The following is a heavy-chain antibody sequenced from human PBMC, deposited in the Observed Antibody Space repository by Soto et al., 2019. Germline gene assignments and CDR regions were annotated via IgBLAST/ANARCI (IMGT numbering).Heavy chain of an antibody. J-gene: IGHJ5*02. CDR1: GYTFSGFD. V-gene: IGHV1-8*02. Sequence: QVQLVQSGAEVRKSGASVKVSCKASGYTFSGFDIHWVRQATGQGLEWMGWVSPNSGNTCYAQRFQGRLTMTRDTSKSTAYMEIKSLTSEDTAMYYCARAYGEASFDLWGQGTLVTASS. CDR2: VSPNSGNT. D-gene: IGHD2-21*01. CDR3: ARAYGEASFDL.